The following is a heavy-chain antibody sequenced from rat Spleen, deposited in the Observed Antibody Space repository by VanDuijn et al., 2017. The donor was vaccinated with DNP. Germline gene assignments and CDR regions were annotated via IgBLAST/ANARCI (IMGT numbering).Heavy chain of an antibody. CDR3: AIANGAY. V-gene: IGHV5S13*01. D-gene: IGHD5-1*01. Sequence: EVQLVESGGGSVQPGRSLKLSCAASGFTFSNYDMAWARQAPTKGLEWVASVSPSGGFTYYLDSVMGRFTFSRDNAENTVYLQMNSLRSEDTATYYCAIANGAYWGQGVMVTVSS. CDR2: VSPSGGFT. J-gene: IGHJ2*01. CDR1: GFTFSNYD.